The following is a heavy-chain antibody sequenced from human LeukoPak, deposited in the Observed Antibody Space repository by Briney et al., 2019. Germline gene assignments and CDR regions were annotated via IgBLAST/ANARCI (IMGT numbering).Heavy chain of an antibody. D-gene: IGHD6-19*01. V-gene: IGHV4-38-2*02. Sequence: SETLSLTCTVSGYSISSGYFWGWIRQPPGNGLEWIGTIYNSGSTYYNPSLRSRVTISVDTSKNQFSLKLSSVTAADTAVYYCARGGPKRSSGWYVLKFDPWGQGTLVTVSS. CDR1: GYSISSGYF. J-gene: IGHJ5*02. CDR3: ARGGPKRSSGWYVLKFDP. CDR2: IYNSGST.